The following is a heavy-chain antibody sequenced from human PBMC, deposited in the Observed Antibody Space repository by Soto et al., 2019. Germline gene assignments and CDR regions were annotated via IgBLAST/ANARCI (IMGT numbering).Heavy chain of an antibody. Sequence: EVQRVESGGARVHPGGSLRLSCVASGFKFDDYAIHWVRQVAGKGLEWVAAINWSGEMIAYADSVKDRSTISRDNAKNYVSLQINSLRPEDAALYYCARDRIGRFYAIDVWGQGTTVNVSS. D-gene: IGHD2-15*01. V-gene: IGHV3-9*01. CDR3: ARDRIGRFYAIDV. CDR1: GFKFDDYA. CDR2: INWSGEMI. J-gene: IGHJ6*02.